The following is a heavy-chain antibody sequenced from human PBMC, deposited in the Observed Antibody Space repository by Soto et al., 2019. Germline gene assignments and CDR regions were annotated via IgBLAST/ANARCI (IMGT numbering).Heavy chain of an antibody. V-gene: IGHV3-21*01. Sequence: GGSLRLSCAASGFTFSSYSMNWFRQAPGKGLEWVSSISSSSSYIYYADSVKGRFTISRDNSKNTLYLQMNSLRAEDTAVYYCASLRQDSRGWYYFDYWGHGTLVTVSS. CDR3: ASLRQDSRGWYYFDY. J-gene: IGHJ4*01. CDR1: GFTFSSYS. CDR2: ISSSSSYI. D-gene: IGHD6-19*01.